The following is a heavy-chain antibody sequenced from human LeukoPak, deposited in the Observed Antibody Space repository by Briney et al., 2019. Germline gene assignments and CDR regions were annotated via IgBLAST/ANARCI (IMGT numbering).Heavy chain of an antibody. V-gene: IGHV3-48*04. J-gene: IGHJ6*02. Sequence: GGSLRLSCAASGFTFSSYAMSWVRQAPGKGLEWVSYISSSGSTIYYADSVKGRFTISRDNAKNSLYLQMNSLRAEDTAVYYCARDHNDFWVNYYYGMDVWGQGTTVTVTS. CDR1: GFTFSSYA. D-gene: IGHD3-3*01. CDR2: ISSSGSTI. CDR3: ARDHNDFWVNYYYGMDV.